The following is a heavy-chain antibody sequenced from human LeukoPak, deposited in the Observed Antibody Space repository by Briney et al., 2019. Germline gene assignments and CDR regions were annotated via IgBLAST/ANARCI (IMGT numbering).Heavy chain of an antibody. V-gene: IGHV1-69*02. CDR1: GGTFSSYT. CDR3: AASVVVPAASFDY. D-gene: IGHD2-2*01. J-gene: IGHJ4*02. Sequence: ASVKVSCKASGGTFSSYTISWVRQAPGQGLEWMGRIIPILGIANYAQKLQGRVTITADKSTSTAYMELSSLRSEDTAVYYCAASVVVPAASFDYWGQGTLVTVSS. CDR2: IIPILGIA.